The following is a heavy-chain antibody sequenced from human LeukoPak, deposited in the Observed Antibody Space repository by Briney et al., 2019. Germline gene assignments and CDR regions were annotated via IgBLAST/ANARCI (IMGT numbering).Heavy chain of an antibody. Sequence: GGSLRLSCAASGFTFSSYGMHWVRQAPGKGLEWVAVIWYDGSNKYYADSVKGRFTISRDDSKNTLYLQINSLRAEDTAVSYCAKEHYYDSSGHYYYYMDVWGKGTTVTVSS. CDR2: IWYDGSNK. D-gene: IGHD3-22*01. J-gene: IGHJ6*03. V-gene: IGHV3-33*06. CDR1: GFTFSSYG. CDR3: AKEHYYDSSGHYYYYMDV.